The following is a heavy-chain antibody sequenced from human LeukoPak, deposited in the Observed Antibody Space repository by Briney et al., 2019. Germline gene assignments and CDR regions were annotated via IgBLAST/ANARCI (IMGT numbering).Heavy chain of an antibody. CDR2: IYYSGST. CDR1: GGSISSYY. J-gene: IGHJ4*02. D-gene: IGHD5-18*01. Sequence: SETLSLTCTVSGGSISSYYWSWIRQPPGKGLEWIGYIYYSGSTNYNPSLKSRVTISVDTSKNQFSLKLSSVTAADTAVYYCARAVGYSYGRRYFDYWGQGTLVTVSS. CDR3: ARAVGYSYGRRYFDY. V-gene: IGHV4-59*01.